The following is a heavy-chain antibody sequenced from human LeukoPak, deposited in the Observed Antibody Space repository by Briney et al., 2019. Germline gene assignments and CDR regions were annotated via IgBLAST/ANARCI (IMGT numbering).Heavy chain of an antibody. Sequence: GESLKISCKGSGYSFTNYWIGWVRQMPGKGLEWMGIIWPSDSDTRYSPSFQGQVTISADKSISTAYLQWSSLKASDTAIYFCARRISGYYIDYWGQGTLVSVSS. J-gene: IGHJ4*02. CDR3: ARRISGYYIDY. CDR2: IWPSDSDT. V-gene: IGHV5-51*01. CDR1: GYSFTNYW. D-gene: IGHD1-26*01.